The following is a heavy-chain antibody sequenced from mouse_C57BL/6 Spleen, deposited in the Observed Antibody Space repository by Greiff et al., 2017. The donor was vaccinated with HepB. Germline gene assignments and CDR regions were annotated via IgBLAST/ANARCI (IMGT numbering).Heavy chain of an antibody. CDR2: ISSGGSYT. V-gene: IGHV5-6*01. J-gene: IGHJ3*01. Sequence: EVQLVESGGDLVKPGGSLKLSCAASGFTFSSYGMSWVRQTPDKRLEWVATISSGGSYTYYPDSVKGRFTISRDNAKNTLYLQMSSLKSEDTAMYYCARIYYDYDGLSWFAYWGQGTLVTVSA. CDR3: ARIYYDYDGLSWFAY. CDR1: GFTFSSYG. D-gene: IGHD2-4*01.